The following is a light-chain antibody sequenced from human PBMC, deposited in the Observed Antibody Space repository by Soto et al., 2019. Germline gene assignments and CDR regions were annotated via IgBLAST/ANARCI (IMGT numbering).Light chain of an antibody. J-gene: IGLJ1*01. CDR3: TSFTRSSTFV. CDR2: EVS. CDR1: SSDVGGYNY. Sequence: QSALTQPASVSGSPGQSITISCTGTSSDVGGYNYVSWYQQHPGKAPKLMIYEVSNRPSGVSNRFSGSKSGNTASLTISVLQAEDEADYYCTSFTRSSTFVFGTGTKLTVL. V-gene: IGLV2-14*01.